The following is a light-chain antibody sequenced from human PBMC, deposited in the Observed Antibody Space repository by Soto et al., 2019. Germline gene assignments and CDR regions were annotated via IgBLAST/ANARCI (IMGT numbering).Light chain of an antibody. CDR2: AAS. Sequence: DIQLTQSPASLSASVGDTVTITCRASQSITSYLNWYQQKPGTGPKLLIWAASSLQSGAPSRFSGSVSGTDFTLTISSLQPEDFATYYCQQRYRPPLTFGQGTK. J-gene: IGKJ1*01. CDR3: QQRYRPPLT. V-gene: IGKV1-39*01. CDR1: QSITSY.